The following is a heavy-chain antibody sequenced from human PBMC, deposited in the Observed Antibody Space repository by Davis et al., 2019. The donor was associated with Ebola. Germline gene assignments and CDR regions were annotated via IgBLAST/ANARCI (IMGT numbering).Heavy chain of an antibody. CDR1: GFTFSSYA. CDR3: ARWSGCDY. J-gene: IGHJ4*02. D-gene: IGHD3-3*01. CDR2: ISYDGSNK. Sequence: PGGSLRLSCAASGFTFSSYAMHWVRQAPGKGLEWVAVISYDGSNKYYADSVKGRFTISRDNSKNTLYLQMNSLRAEDTAVYYCARWSGCDYWGQGTLVTVSS. V-gene: IGHV3-30*04.